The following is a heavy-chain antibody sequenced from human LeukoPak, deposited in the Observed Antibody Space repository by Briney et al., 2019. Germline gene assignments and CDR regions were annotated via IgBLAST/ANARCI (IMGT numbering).Heavy chain of an antibody. CDR3: ARASLGATTGDFDY. CDR2: IIPIFGTA. CDR1: GYTFTSYY. D-gene: IGHD1-26*01. Sequence: SVKVSCKASGYTFTSYYMHWVRQAPGQGLEWMGGIIPIFGTANYAQKFQGRVTITADKSTSTAYMELSSLRSEDTAVYYCARASLGATTGDFDYWGQGTLVTVSS. V-gene: IGHV1-69*06. J-gene: IGHJ4*02.